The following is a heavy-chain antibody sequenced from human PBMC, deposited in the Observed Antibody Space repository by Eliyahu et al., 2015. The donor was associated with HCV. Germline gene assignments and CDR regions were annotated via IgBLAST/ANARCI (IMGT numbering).Heavy chain of an antibody. D-gene: IGHD3-3*01. CDR2: IYYSGST. CDR1: GGSISSSSYY. Sequence: QLQLQESGPGLVKPSETLSLTCXVSGGSISSSSYYWGWIRQPPGKGLEWIGSIYYSGSTYYNPSLKSRVTISVDTSKNQFSLKLSSVTAADTAVYYCASLRITISVYYYYGMDVWGQGTTVTVSS. V-gene: IGHV4-39*07. J-gene: IGHJ6*02. CDR3: ASLRITISVYYYYGMDV.